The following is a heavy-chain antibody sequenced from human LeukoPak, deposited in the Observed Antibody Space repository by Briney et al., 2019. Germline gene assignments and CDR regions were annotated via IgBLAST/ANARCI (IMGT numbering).Heavy chain of an antibody. D-gene: IGHD6-13*01. CDR2: IRYDGSNR. V-gene: IGHV3-30*02. CDR3: AKDGRSSTWYIEYFQH. J-gene: IGHJ1*01. Sequence: GGSLRLSCAASGFTFSSYGMHWVRQAPGKGLEWVAIIRYDGSNRYYADSVKGRFTISRDNSKNTLYLQMNSLRAEDTAVYYCAKDGRSSTWYIEYFQHWGQGTLVTVSS. CDR1: GFTFSSYG.